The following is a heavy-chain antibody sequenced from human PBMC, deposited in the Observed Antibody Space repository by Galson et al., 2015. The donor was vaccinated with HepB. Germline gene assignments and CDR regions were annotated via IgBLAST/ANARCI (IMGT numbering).Heavy chain of an antibody. CDR3: AKDSGFGGEDY. CDR2: IGSASTYI. D-gene: IGHD3-16*01. J-gene: IGHJ4*02. CDR1: GFTFSDYT. Sequence: SLRLSCAASGFTFSDYTMNWIRQAPGQGLEWVSSIGSASTYIYYADSVRGRFTISRDDSKNTVTLQLNNLRVEDTAIYYCAKDSGFGGEDYWGQGILVTVSS. V-gene: IGHV3-21*04.